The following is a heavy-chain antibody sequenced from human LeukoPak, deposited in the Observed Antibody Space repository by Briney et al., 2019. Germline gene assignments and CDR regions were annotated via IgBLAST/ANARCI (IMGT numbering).Heavy chain of an antibody. V-gene: IGHV4-4*07. CDR3: ARGYGSGSYSA. D-gene: IGHD3-10*01. CDR2: VSTSLTT. Sequence: SETLSLTCTVSGVSTSSGYWSWIRQPAGKGLEWIGRVSTSLTTYYNPSLKNRVTMSLDTSENQFSLKLSSVTAADTAMYYCARGYGSGSYSAWGQGTLVTVSS. CDR1: GVSTSSGY. J-gene: IGHJ5*02.